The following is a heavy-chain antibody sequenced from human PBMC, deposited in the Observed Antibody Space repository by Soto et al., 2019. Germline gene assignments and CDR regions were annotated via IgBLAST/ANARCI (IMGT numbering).Heavy chain of an antibody. Sequence: GGSLRLSCAASGFTFSSYSMNWVRQAPGKGLEWVSSISSSSSYIYYADSVKGRFTISRDNAKNSLYLQMNSLRAEDTAVYYCAGEGPYYYDSSGYSSYWYFDLWGRGTLVTVSS. CDR1: GFTFSSYS. CDR2: ISSSSSYI. J-gene: IGHJ2*01. CDR3: AGEGPYYYDSSGYSSYWYFDL. V-gene: IGHV3-21*01. D-gene: IGHD3-22*01.